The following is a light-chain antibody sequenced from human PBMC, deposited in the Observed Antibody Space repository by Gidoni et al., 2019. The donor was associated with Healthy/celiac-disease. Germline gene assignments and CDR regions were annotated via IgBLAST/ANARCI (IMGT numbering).Light chain of an antibody. CDR3: QQYGSSYT. V-gene: IGKV3-20*01. CDR1: QGVSSSF. CDR2: GTS. Sequence: GSLSLSPWESATLSCSASQGVSSSFLAWYQQTPGQSPRLLIYGTSSIATGIPDRFSGSWAGTDFPLTISRLEPEDVAVYYCQQYGSSYTFGGGTKVEIK. J-gene: IGKJ4*01.